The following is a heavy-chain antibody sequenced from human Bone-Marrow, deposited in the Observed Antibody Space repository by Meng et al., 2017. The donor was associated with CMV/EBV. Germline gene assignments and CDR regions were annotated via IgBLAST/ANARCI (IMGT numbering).Heavy chain of an antibody. CDR3: ARDILTGYYTDY. CDR2: INPDSGGT. Sequence: ASVKVSCKASRYTFTAYYMHWVRQAPGQGLEWMGWINPDSGGTNYAQKIQGRVTMTRDTSITTAYMELSRLRSDDTAVYYCARDILTGYYTDYWGQGTLVAVSS. J-gene: IGHJ4*02. V-gene: IGHV1-2*02. D-gene: IGHD3-9*01. CDR1: RYTFTAYY.